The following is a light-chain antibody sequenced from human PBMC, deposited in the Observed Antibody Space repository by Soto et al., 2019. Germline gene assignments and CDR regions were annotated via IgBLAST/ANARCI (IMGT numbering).Light chain of an antibody. J-gene: IGLJ1*01. CDR3: CSYAGSITFYV. V-gene: IGLV2-23*01. Sequence: LTQPAAGSGSPGQSITISCTETNSDVGSYNLVSWYQQHPGKAPKLVIYKGSERPSGVSNRFSGSKSGNTASLTISGLQAEDEADYYCCSYAGSITFYVFGTGTKVTVL. CDR1: NSDVGSYNL. CDR2: KGS.